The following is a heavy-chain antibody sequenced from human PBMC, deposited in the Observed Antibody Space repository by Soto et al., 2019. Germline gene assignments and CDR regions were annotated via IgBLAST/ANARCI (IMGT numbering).Heavy chain of an antibody. D-gene: IGHD3-3*01. Sequence: GTSVELSWEASGVTFGSYAISWVQQSTGQGLEWMGGIIPIFGTANYAQKFQGRVTITADKSTSTAYMELSSLRSEDTAVYYCARADYDFWSGYYYYYGMDVWGQGTTVTVSS. CDR1: GVTFGSYA. CDR3: ARADYDFWSGYYYYYGMDV. J-gene: IGHJ6*02. V-gene: IGHV1-69*06. CDR2: IIPIFGTA.